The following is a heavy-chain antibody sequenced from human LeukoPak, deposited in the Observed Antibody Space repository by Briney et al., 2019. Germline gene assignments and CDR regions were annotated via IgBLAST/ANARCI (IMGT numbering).Heavy chain of an antibody. CDR3: ARATPDIVVVVSSHHDAFDI. D-gene: IGHD2-15*01. V-gene: IGHV4-4*07. CDR1: GGSISSYY. CDR2: IYTSGST. Sequence: PSETLSLTCTVSGGSISSYYWSWIRQPAGKGLEWIGRIYTSGSTNYNPSLKSRVTMSVDTSKNQFSLKLGSVTAADTAVYYCARATPDIVVVVSSHHDAFDIWGQGTMVTVSS. J-gene: IGHJ3*02.